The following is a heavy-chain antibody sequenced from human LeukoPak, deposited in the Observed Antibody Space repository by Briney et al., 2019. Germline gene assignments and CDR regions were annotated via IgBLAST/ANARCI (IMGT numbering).Heavy chain of an antibody. J-gene: IGHJ4*02. CDR3: ARGNPTNYGAYLYYFDY. D-gene: IGHD4-17*01. CDR1: GYTFTGYF. V-gene: IGHV1-46*01. CDR2: INPSGGGT. Sequence: ASVKVSCKASGYTFTGYFMHWVRQAPGQGLEWMGIINPSGGGTNYAQEFQGRVTMTRDTSTSTVYMDLNNLRSDDTAVYYCARGNPTNYGAYLYYFDYWGQGTLVTVSS.